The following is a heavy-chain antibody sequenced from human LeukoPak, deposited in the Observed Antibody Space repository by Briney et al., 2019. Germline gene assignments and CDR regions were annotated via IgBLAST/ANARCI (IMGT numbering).Heavy chain of an antibody. J-gene: IGHJ4*02. CDR1: GFTFSSYG. D-gene: IGHD3-9*01. V-gene: IGHV3-23*01. CDR2: ISGSGGST. Sequence: GGSLRLSCAASGFTFSSYGMSWVRQAPGKGLEWVSAISGSGGSTYYADSVKGRFTISRDNAKNSLYLQMNSLKVEDTAVYYCARDRYLSAAWGQGTLVTVSS. CDR3: ARDRYLSAA.